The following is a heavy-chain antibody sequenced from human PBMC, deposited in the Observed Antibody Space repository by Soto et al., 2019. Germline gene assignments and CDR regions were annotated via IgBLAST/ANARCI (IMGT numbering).Heavy chain of an antibody. D-gene: IGHD6-13*01. Sequence: QVQLVQSGAEVKKPGSSVKVSYKASGGTFSSYAISWVRQAPGQGLEWMGGIIPIFGTANYAQKFQGRVTITADESTSTAYMELSSLRSEDTAVYYCARDKIAAAGTGPRHYYYGMDVWGQGTTVTVSS. CDR3: ARDKIAAAGTGPRHYYYGMDV. CDR1: GGTFSSYA. J-gene: IGHJ6*02. CDR2: IIPIFGTA. V-gene: IGHV1-69*01.